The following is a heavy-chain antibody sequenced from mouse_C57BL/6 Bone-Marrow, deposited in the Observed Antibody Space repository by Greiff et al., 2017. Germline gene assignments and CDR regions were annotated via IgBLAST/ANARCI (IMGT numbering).Heavy chain of an antibody. Sequence: EVQLQQSGTVLARPGASVKMSCKTSGYTFPSYWMHWVKQRPGQGLEWIGAIYPGNSVTSSNRKFKGKAKLTAVTTASTAYMELSSLTNEDSAVYYCTSGGYWYFDVWGTGTTVTVSS. CDR2: IYPGNSVT. J-gene: IGHJ1*03. V-gene: IGHV1-5*01. CDR1: GYTFPSYW. CDR3: TSGGYWYFDV.